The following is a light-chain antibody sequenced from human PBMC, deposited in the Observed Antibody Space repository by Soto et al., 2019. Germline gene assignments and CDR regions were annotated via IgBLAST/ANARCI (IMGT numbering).Light chain of an antibody. J-gene: IGLJ3*02. CDR3: SSYTGISNV. CDR1: SSDVGGYNY. V-gene: IGLV2-14*01. Sequence: QSVLTQPASVSGSPGQSITISCTGTSSDVGGYNYVSWYQHHPGKAPKLMIYEVSNRPSGVSNRFSGSKSGNTASLTISGLQAEDEADYYCSSYTGISNVFGGGTKVTVL. CDR2: EVS.